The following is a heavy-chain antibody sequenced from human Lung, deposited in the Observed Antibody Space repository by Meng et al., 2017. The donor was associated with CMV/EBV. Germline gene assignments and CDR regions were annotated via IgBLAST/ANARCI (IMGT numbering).Heavy chain of an antibody. Sequence: SETLSLTCSVSGGSISSNSYYCGWIHQPPGKGLEWIGSMYYSGSTYYNPSLKSRVTISVDTSKKQISLKLSSVTAADTAVYYCARGYYSDSSGHYYANPHWFDPWGRGTLVTVSS. V-gene: IGHV4-39*07. CDR1: GGSISSNSYY. J-gene: IGHJ5*02. CDR3: ARGYYSDSSGHYYANPHWFDP. CDR2: MYYSGST. D-gene: IGHD3-22*01.